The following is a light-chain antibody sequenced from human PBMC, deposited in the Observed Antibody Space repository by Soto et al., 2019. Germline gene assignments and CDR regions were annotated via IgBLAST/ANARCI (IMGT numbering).Light chain of an antibody. V-gene: IGKV4-1*01. CDR1: HNLLSDSNTRDH. Sequence: DIVMTQSPASLSVSLCERATINFKSSHNLLSDSNTRDHLVWYQQKPGQPPKMLIYWASTRESGVPDRFIGGGSGTDFTLTISSLQAEDVAVYYCQQNYSFPITFGPGTKVDIK. CDR2: WAS. CDR3: QQNYSFPIT. J-gene: IGKJ3*01.